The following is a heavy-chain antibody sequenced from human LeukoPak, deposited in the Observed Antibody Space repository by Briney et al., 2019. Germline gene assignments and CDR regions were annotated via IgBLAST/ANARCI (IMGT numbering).Heavy chain of an antibody. J-gene: IGHJ5*02. V-gene: IGHV1-69*04. CDR3: AREVVTTNRNWFDP. CDR1: GCIFSSYA. D-gene: IGHD3-22*01. CDR2: NISIFGRA. Sequence: GASVKVSCKASGCIFSSYAIRWVRQARGRGLEWMGRNISIFGRANYAQKFQGRVTITADKSTSTAYMELSSLRSEDTAVYYCAREVVTTNRNWFDPWGQGTLVTVSS.